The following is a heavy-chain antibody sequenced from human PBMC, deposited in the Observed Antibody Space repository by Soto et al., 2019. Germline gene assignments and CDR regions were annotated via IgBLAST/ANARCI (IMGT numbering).Heavy chain of an antibody. Sequence: PSETLSLTCAVYGGSFSGYYWSWIRQPPGKGLEWIGEINHSGSTNYNPSLKSRVTISVDTSKNQFSLKLSSVTAADTAVYYCARGRIAARMWYYYYGMDVWGQGTTVTVSS. CDR3: ARGRIAARMWYYYYGMDV. D-gene: IGHD6-6*01. CDR1: GGSFSGYY. V-gene: IGHV4-34*01. CDR2: INHSGST. J-gene: IGHJ6*02.